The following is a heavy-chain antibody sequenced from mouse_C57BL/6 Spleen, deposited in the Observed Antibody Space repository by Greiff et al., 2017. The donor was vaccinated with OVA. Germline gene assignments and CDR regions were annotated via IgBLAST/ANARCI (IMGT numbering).Heavy chain of an antibody. V-gene: IGHV1-50*01. J-gene: IGHJ4*01. Sequence: VQLQQPGAELVKPGASVKLSCKASGYTFTSYWMQWVKQRPGQGLEWIGEIDPSDSYTNYNQKLKGKATLTVDTSSSTAYMQLSSLTSEDSAVYYCARGDYYGSSYDAMDYWGQGTSVTVSS. CDR3: ARGDYYGSSYDAMDY. CDR1: GYTFTSYW. D-gene: IGHD1-1*01. CDR2: IDPSDSYT.